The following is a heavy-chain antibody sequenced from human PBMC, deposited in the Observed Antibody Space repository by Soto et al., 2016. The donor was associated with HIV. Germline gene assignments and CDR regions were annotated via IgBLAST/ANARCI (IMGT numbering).Heavy chain of an antibody. Sequence: EVQLVESGGGLVEPGGSLRLSCAASGFTFNYVWMSWIRQAPGKGLEWVGRIKDESGGGATDYATAVRGRFTISRDDSADTLYLHMNSLKTEDTAIYYCATCGGKLGRAYGDYAFDYWGLGTLVTVS. CDR1: GFTFNYVW. D-gene: IGHD4-17*01. V-gene: IGHV3-15*01. CDR3: ATCGGKLGRAYGDYAFDY. J-gene: IGHJ4*02. CDR2: IKDESGGGAT.